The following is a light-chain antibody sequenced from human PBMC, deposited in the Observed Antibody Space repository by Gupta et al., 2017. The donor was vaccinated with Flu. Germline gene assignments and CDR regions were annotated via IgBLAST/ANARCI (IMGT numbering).Light chain of an antibody. Sequence: EIVMTQSPATLSLSPGERATLSCRASQSVSSNLAWYQHKPGQAPRLLIYGASIRATGIPARFSGSGSGTEFTLTISSRQSEDFAVYYCQQHNNWPPESFGLGTKLEIK. J-gene: IGKJ2*03. CDR3: QQHNNWPPES. V-gene: IGKV3-15*01. CDR1: QSVSSN. CDR2: GAS.